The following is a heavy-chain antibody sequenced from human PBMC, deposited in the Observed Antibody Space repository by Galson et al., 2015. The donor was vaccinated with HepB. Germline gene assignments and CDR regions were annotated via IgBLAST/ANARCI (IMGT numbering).Heavy chain of an antibody. Sequence: SVKVSCKASGGTFSSYAISWVRQAPGQGLEWMGGIIPIFGTANYAQKFQGRVTITADESTSTAYMELSSLRSEDTAVYYCARGQDCTGGVCPFPYYYYMDVWGKGTTVTVSS. V-gene: IGHV1-69*13. CDR3: ARGQDCTGGVCPFPYYYYMDV. CDR1: GGTFSSYA. J-gene: IGHJ6*03. CDR2: IIPIFGTA. D-gene: IGHD2-8*02.